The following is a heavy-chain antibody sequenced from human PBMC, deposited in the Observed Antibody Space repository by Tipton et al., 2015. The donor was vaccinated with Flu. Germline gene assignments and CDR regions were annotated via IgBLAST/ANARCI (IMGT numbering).Heavy chain of an antibody. CDR2: ISGSGGST. Sequence: SLRLSCAAPGFTFSSYAMSWVRQAPGKGLEWVSTISGSGGSTYYADSVKGRFTISRDNSKNTLHLQMHSLRVEDTAVFYCAKDGADYGDFFFDYWGQGTLVTASS. D-gene: IGHD4-17*01. V-gene: IGHV3-23*01. CDR3: AKDGADYGDFFFDY. J-gene: IGHJ4*02. CDR1: GFTFSSYA.